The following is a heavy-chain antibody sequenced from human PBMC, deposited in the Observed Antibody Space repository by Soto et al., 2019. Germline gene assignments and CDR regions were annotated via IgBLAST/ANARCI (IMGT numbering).Heavy chain of an antibody. CDR2: INPNSGGT. D-gene: IGHD3-22*01. CDR3: ARSEGDSSVWFDF. J-gene: IGHJ5*01. V-gene: IGHV1-2*04. CDR1: GYTFNDYY. Sequence: QVHLLQSGAEVKKPGASVKVSCKASGYTFNDYYIHWVRQAPGQGLEWMGWINPNSGGTNYAQKFQGWVTMTRDTSISTAYMELSRLRSDDTAVYYCARSEGDSSVWFDFWGQGTLVTVSS.